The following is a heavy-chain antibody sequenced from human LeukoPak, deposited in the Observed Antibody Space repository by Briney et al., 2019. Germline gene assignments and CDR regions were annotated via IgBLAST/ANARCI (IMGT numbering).Heavy chain of an antibody. D-gene: IGHD3-3*01. CDR3: ASDRFWSGYYWIHYFDY. J-gene: IGHJ4*02. V-gene: IGHV3-7*01. CDR2: INQDGSAK. Sequence: GGSLRLSCAASGFTFSSYWMNWVRQAPGKGLEWVANINQDGSAKYYVDSVKGRFTISRDNAKNSLYLQMNSLRAEDTAVYYCASDRFWSGYYWIHYFDYWGQGTLVTVSS. CDR1: GFTFSSYW.